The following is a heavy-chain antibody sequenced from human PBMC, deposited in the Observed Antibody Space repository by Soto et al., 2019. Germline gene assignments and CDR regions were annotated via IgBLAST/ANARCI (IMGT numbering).Heavy chain of an antibody. D-gene: IGHD2-2*01. Sequence: LCGGSISTSYWSWIRQPPDRGLEWIGYIYYTGSTDYSPSLKSRVSISVDTSKNEFSLKMNSVTAADTAVYYCARGYQASGFDYWGQGNMVTVSS. J-gene: IGHJ4*02. CDR1: GGSISTSY. CDR3: ARGYQASGFDY. V-gene: IGHV4-59*01. CDR2: IYYTGST.